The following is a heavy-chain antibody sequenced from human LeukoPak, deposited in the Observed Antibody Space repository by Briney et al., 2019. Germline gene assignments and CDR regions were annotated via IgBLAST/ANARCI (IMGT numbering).Heavy chain of an antibody. CDR1: GFTFSSYA. CDR2: ISGSGGST. CDR3: AKVPLTMVRGVFYYYYYMDV. Sequence: PGGSLRLSCAASGFTFSSYATSWVRQAPGKGLEWVSAISGSGGSTYYADSVKGRFTISRDNSKDTLYLQMNSLRAEDTAVYYCAKVPLTMVRGVFYYYYYMDVWGKGTTVTVSS. D-gene: IGHD3-10*01. J-gene: IGHJ6*03. V-gene: IGHV3-23*01.